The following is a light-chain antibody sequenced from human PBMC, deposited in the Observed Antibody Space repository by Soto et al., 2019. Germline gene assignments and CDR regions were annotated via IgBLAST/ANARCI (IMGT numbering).Light chain of an antibody. Sequence: EHVLTQSPGTLSLSPGERATLSCRASQSVSSSYLAWYQQKPGQAPRLLIYAASSRATGIPDRFSGSGSGTDFTLTISRLEPEDFAVYFCQQYGTSLPFTFGQGTKVEIK. J-gene: IGKJ2*01. CDR3: QQYGTSLPFT. CDR2: AAS. CDR1: QSVSSSY. V-gene: IGKV3-20*01.